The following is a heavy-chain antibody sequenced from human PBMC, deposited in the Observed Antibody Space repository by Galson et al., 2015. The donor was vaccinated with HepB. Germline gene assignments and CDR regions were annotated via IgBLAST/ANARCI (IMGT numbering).Heavy chain of an antibody. CDR2: IYYSGST. V-gene: IGHV4-30-4*07. CDR1: SDSISSGGYS. D-gene: IGHD3-10*01. CDR3: ATDYMVRAVMGFFDF. J-gene: IGHJ2*01. Sequence: TLSLTCAVSSDSISSGGYSWSWIRQPPGKGLEWIGYIYYSGSTSYNPSLKSRVTISVDTSKNQFSLKLSSVTAADTAVYYCATDYMVRAVMGFFDFWGRGTLVTVSS.